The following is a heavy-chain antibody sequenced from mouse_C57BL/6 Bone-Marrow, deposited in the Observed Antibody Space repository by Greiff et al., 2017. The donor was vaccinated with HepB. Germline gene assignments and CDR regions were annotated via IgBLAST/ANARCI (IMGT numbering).Heavy chain of an antibody. CDR1: GYTFTSYW. D-gene: IGHD2-3*01. CDR3: ARADSHDGPNRDYAMDY. Sequence: QVQLQQPGTELVKPGASVKLSCKASGYTFTSYWMHWVKQRPGQGLEWIGNINPSNGGTNYNEKFKSKATLTVDKSSSTAYMQLSSLTSEDSAVYYCARADSHDGPNRDYAMDYWGQGTSVTVSS. V-gene: IGHV1-53*01. J-gene: IGHJ4*01. CDR2: INPSNGGT.